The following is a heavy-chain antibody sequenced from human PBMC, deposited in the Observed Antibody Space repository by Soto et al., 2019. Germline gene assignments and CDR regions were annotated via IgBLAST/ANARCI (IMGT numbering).Heavy chain of an antibody. Sequence: ESVGGLVKPGGSLRLSCAASGFTFSSYSMNWVRQAPGKGLEWVSSISSSSSYIYYADSVKGRFTISRDNAKNSLYLQMNSLRAEDTAVYYCARASTAAGTDHDYWGQGTLVTVSS. CDR1: GFTFSSYS. CDR2: ISSSSSYI. V-gene: IGHV3-21*01. J-gene: IGHJ4*02. CDR3: ARASTAAGTDHDY. D-gene: IGHD6-13*01.